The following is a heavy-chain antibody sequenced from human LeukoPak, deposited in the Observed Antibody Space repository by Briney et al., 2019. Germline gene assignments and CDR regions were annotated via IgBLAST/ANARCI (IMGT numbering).Heavy chain of an antibody. CDR3: ARDHGASAAAAVRYFDL. Sequence: ASVKVSCKASGGTFSSYTISWVRQAPGQGLEWMGRIIPILGIANYAQKFQGRVTITADKSTSTAYMELSSLRSEDTVVYYCARDHGASAAAAVRYFDLWGRGTLVTVSS. V-gene: IGHV1-69*04. J-gene: IGHJ2*01. CDR2: IIPILGIA. D-gene: IGHD6-13*01. CDR1: GGTFSSYT.